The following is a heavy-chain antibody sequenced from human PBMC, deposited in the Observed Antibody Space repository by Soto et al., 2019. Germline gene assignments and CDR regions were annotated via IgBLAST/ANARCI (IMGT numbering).Heavy chain of an antibody. CDR1: GYTFTSYA. D-gene: IGHD3-10*01. CDR3: AKDRRELPGPYSYYYVMDV. J-gene: IGHJ6*02. V-gene: IGHV1-3*01. CDR2: INAGNGNT. Sequence: SVKVSCKASGYTFTSYAMHWVRQAPGQRLEWMGWINAGNGNTKYSQKFQGRVTITRDTSASTAYMELSSLTGEDTAVYYCAKDRRELPGPYSYYYVMDVWGQGTTVTVSS.